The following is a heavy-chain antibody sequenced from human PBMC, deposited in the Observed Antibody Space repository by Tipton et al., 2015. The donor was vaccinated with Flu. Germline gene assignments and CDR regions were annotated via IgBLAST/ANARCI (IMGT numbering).Heavy chain of an antibody. CDR2: IYYSGST. J-gene: IGHJ5*02. CDR1: GGSISSYY. V-gene: IGHV4-59*01. Sequence: TLSLTCTVSGGSISSYYWSWIRQPAGKGLEWIGYIYYSGSTNYNSSLKSRVTISVDTSKNQFSLKLTSVTAADTAVYYCARGRGGGGSSNNWFDPWGQGTLVIVSS. CDR3: ARGRGGGGSSNNWFDP. D-gene: IGHD2-15*01.